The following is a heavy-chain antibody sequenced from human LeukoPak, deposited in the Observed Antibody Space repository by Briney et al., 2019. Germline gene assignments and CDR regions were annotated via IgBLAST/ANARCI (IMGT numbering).Heavy chain of an antibody. D-gene: IGHD3-22*01. CDR2: IYYSGST. J-gene: IGHJ3*02. V-gene: IGHV4-59*01. Sequence: PSETLSLTCTVSGGSISSYYWSWIRQPPGKGLEWIGYIYYSGSTNYNPSLKSRVTISVDTSKNQFSLKLSSVTAADTAVYYCATVGGPGTTMIVVTIGDAFDIWGQGTMVTVSS. CDR3: ATVGGPGTTMIVVTIGDAFDI. CDR1: GGSISSYY.